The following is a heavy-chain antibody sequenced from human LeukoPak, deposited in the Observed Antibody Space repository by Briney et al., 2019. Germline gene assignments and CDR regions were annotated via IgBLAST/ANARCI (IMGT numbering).Heavy chain of an antibody. Sequence: PSETLSLTCAVYGGSFSDYYWSWIRQPPGKGLEWIGEINHSGSTNYNPSLKSRVTISVDTSKNQFSLKLSSVTAADTAVYYCARLGFSPIWGQGTTVTVSS. D-gene: IGHD7-27*01. V-gene: IGHV4-34*01. CDR2: INHSGST. J-gene: IGHJ6*02. CDR3: ARLGFSPI. CDR1: GGSFSDYY.